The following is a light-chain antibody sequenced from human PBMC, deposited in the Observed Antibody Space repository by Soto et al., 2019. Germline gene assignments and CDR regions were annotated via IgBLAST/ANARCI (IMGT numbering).Light chain of an antibody. CDR1: QSISSW. CDR2: KAS. J-gene: IGKJ1*01. Sequence: DIQMTQSPSTLSASVGDTLTITCRASQSISSWLAWYQQKPGKAPNLLIYKASYLESGVPSRFSGSGSGTEFTLTISNLQPDDFATYYCQQYESYSPWTFGQGTKVDIK. V-gene: IGKV1-5*03. CDR3: QQYESYSPWT.